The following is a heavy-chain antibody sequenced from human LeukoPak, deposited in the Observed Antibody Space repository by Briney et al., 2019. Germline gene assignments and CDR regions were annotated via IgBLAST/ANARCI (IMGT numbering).Heavy chain of an antibody. CDR2: ISTSGGST. Sequence: PGGSLRLSCAASGFTFSSYAMNWVRQAPGKGLEWVSAISTSGGSTYYADSVKGRFTISRDNSKSTLYLQMNSLRAEDTALYYCAKGRLGDYGDYWGQGTLVTVSS. J-gene: IGHJ4*02. CDR1: GFTFSSYA. CDR3: AKGRLGDYGDY. D-gene: IGHD7-27*01. V-gene: IGHV3-23*01.